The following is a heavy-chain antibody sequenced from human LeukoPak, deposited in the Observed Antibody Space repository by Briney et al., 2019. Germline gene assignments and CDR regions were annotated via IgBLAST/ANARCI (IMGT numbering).Heavy chain of an antibody. J-gene: IGHJ3*02. Sequence: SETLSLTCAVYGGSFIGYYWSWIRQPPGKGLEWIGEINHSGSTNYNPPLKSRVTISVDTSKNQFSLKLSSVTAADTAVYYCARDESHRPSVDIVATIKRPGAFDIWGQGTMVTVSS. CDR2: INHSGST. CDR3: ARDESHRPSVDIVATIKRPGAFDI. CDR1: GGSFIGYY. D-gene: IGHD5-12*01. V-gene: IGHV4-34*01.